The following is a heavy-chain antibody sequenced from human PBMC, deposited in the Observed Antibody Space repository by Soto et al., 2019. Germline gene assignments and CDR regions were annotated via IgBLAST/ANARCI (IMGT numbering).Heavy chain of an antibody. D-gene: IGHD2-2*01. CDR1: GFTFSSYS. J-gene: IGHJ5*02. Sequence: GGSLRLSCAASGFTFSSYSMNWVRQAPGKGLEWVSSISSSSSYIYYADSVKGRFTISRDNAKNSLYLQMNSLRAEDTALYYCAKDRYCSSTSCSSLNSWGQGTLVTVSS. CDR3: AKDRYCSSTSCSSLNS. V-gene: IGHV3-21*04. CDR2: ISSSSSYI.